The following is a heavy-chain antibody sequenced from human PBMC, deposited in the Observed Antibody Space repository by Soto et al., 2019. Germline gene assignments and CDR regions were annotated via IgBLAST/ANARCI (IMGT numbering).Heavy chain of an antibody. V-gene: IGHV3-9*01. CDR1: GFTFDDYA. D-gene: IGHD3-10*01. CDR3: ARPPRYYGSGSYYNLLFVHSSHYYYGMDV. J-gene: IGHJ6*02. Sequence: GGSLRLSCAASGFTFDDYAMHWVRQAPGKGLEWVSRISWDSGSIGYADSVKGRFTISRDNAKNSLYLQMNSLRAEDTAVYYCARPPRYYGSGSYYNLLFVHSSHYYYGMDVWGQGTTVTVSS. CDR2: ISWDSGSI.